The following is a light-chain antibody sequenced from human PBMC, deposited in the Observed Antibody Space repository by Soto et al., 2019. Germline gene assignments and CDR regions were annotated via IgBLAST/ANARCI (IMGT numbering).Light chain of an antibody. CDR2: GAS. Sequence: EIVMTHSPSTLSVSPGERATLSCMASQSVSSNLAWYQQKPGQAPRLLIYGASTRATGIPARFSGSGSGTKFTITISSLQSEDFAVYYCQQYNNWTPLTFGQGTKVDIK. V-gene: IGKV3-15*01. CDR3: QQYNNWTPLT. CDR1: QSVSSN. J-gene: IGKJ1*01.